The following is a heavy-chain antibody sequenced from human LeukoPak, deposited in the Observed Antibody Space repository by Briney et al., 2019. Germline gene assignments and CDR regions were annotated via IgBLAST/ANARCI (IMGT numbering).Heavy chain of an antibody. Sequence: PGRSLRLSCAASGFTFSSYAMHWVRQAPGKGLEWVAVISYDGSNKYYADSVKGRFTISRDNSKNTLYLQMNSLRAEDTAVYYCAKGAYGDYGIEGYWGQGTLVTVSS. V-gene: IGHV3-30-3*01. CDR1: GFTFSSYA. CDR3: AKGAYGDYGIEGY. J-gene: IGHJ4*02. D-gene: IGHD4-17*01. CDR2: ISYDGSNK.